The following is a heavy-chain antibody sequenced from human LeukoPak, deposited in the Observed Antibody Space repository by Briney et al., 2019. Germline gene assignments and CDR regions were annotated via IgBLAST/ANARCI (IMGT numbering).Heavy chain of an antibody. J-gene: IGHJ4*02. CDR1: GYTFTGYY. Sequence: GASVKVCCKASGYTFTGYYMHWVRQAPGQGLEWMGWINPNSGGTNYAQKFQGRVTMTRDTSISTAYMELSRLRSDDTAVYYCARGSRITMVRGVIIGTFHYWGQGTLVTVSS. CDR3: ARGSRITMVRGVIIGTFHY. CDR2: INPNSGGT. V-gene: IGHV1-2*02. D-gene: IGHD3-10*01.